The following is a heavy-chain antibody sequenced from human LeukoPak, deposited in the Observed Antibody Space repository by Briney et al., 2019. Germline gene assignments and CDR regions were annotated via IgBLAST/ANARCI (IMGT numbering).Heavy chain of an antibody. J-gene: IGHJ4*02. D-gene: IGHD6-13*01. CDR1: GFTFSSYS. Sequence: PGGSLRLSCAPSGFTFSSYSMNWVRQAPGKGLEWVSSFSSSSSYIYYADSVKGRFTISRDNAKKSLYLQLNTLRAEETALYFCATGGKNIAAAGTGYWGQGTLVTVSS. CDR3: ATGGKNIAAAGTGY. V-gene: IGHV3-21*01. CDR2: FSSSSSYI.